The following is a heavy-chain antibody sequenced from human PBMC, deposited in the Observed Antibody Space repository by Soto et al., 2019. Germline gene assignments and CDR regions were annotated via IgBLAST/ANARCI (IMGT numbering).Heavy chain of an antibody. CDR3: ARLPVADLDRDY. CDR1: GGTFSSYA. J-gene: IGHJ4*02. Sequence: QVQLVQSGAEVKKPGSSVKVSCKASGGTFSSYAISWVRQAPGQGLEWMGGIIPIFGTANYAQKFQGRVTITADEATSTAYMELSRLRSEDTAGYYCARLPVADLDRDYWGQGTLVTVSS. V-gene: IGHV1-69*12. CDR2: IIPIFGTA. D-gene: IGHD6-19*01.